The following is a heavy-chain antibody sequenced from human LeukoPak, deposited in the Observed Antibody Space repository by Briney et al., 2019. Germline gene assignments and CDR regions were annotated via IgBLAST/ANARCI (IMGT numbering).Heavy chain of an antibody. CDR1: GGTFSNSG. CDR2: IIPVFGTP. D-gene: IGHD3-3*01. J-gene: IGHJ4*02. Sequence: VASVKVSCKTSGGTFSNSGISWVRQAPGQGPEWMGGIIPVFGTPNYAQKFQGRLTITADRSTTTAYMELSSLTSDDTAVYYCARERLARFPYFDYWGQRTLVAVSS. V-gene: IGHV1-69*06. CDR3: ARERLARFPYFDY.